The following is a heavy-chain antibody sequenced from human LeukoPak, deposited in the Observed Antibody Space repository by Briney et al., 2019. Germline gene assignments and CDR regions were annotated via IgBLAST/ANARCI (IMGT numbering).Heavy chain of an antibody. CDR1: GGSISSSNW. CDR2: IYHSGST. Sequence: SETLSLTCAVSGGSISSSNWWSWVRQPPGKGLEWIGEIYHSGSTNYNPSLKSRVTISVDTSKNQFSLKLSSVTAADTAVYYCAREGMYYYGSGSRMSSYYYYGMDVWGQGTTVTVSS. J-gene: IGHJ6*02. CDR3: AREGMYYYGSGSRMSSYYYYGMDV. V-gene: IGHV4-4*02. D-gene: IGHD3-10*01.